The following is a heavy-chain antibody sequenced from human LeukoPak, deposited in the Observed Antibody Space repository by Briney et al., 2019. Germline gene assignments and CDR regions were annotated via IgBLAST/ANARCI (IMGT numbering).Heavy chain of an antibody. CDR3: ARDPSSGWHNDAFDI. D-gene: IGHD6-19*01. CDR1: GFTFSSYE. V-gene: IGHV3-48*03. J-gene: IGHJ3*02. CDR2: ISSSGSTI. Sequence: GGSLRLSCAASGFTFSSYEMNWVRQAPGKGLEWVSYISSSGSTIYYADSVKGQFTISRDNAKNSLYLQMNSLRAEDTAVYYCARDPSSGWHNDAFDIWGQGTMVTVSS.